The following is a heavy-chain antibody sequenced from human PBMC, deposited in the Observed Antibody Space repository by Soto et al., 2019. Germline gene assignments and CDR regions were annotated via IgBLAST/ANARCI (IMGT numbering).Heavy chain of an antibody. V-gene: IGHV1-69*06. J-gene: IGHJ3*02. D-gene: IGHD2-15*01. Sequence: QVQLVQSGAEVKKPGSSVKVSCKASGSTFSRYAISWVRQAPGQGLEWMGGIIPIFGTANYAQKFQGRVTITADKSTSTAYMELSSLRSEDTAVYYCASDSQDRAAKAFDIWGQGTMVTVSS. CDR1: GSTFSRYA. CDR2: IIPIFGTA. CDR3: ASDSQDRAAKAFDI.